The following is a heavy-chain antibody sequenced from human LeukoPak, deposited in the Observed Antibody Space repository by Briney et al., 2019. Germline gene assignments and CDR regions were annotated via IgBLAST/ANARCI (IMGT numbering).Heavy chain of an antibody. CDR1: GYTFTSYG. CDR3: ARGRTGGYEVGSGYYTTYGMDV. D-gene: IGHD3-3*01. J-gene: IGHJ6*02. V-gene: IGHV1-18*01. Sequence: GASVKVSCKASGYTFTSYGISWVRQAPGQGLDWMGWISAYNGNTNYAQKLQGRVSMTTDTSTSTAYMELRSLRSDDTAVYYCARGRTGGYEVGSGYYTTYGMDVWGQGTTVTVSS. CDR2: ISAYNGNT.